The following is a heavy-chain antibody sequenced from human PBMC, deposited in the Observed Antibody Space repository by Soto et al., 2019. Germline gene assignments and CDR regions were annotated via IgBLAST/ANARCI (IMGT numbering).Heavy chain of an antibody. J-gene: IGHJ6*02. CDR1: GYTFISHS. V-gene: IGHV1-18*01. Sequence: GASVKVSCKSSGYTFISHSITWVRQAPGQGLEWMGRISAYNGNTNYAQKFQGRVTMTTDTSTSTAYMELRSLGSDDTAAYYCARGAFCGGAPGCRDMDVWGQGTTVTVSS. CDR2: ISAYNGNT. CDR3: ARGAFCGGAPGCRDMDV. D-gene: IGHD2-21*01.